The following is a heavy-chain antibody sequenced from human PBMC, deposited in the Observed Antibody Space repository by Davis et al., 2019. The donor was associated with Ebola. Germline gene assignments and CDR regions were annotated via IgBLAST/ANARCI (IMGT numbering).Heavy chain of an antibody. CDR1: GFTFSSYA. J-gene: IGHJ4*02. CDR3: AKNYDSSGYLTLYYFDF. D-gene: IGHD3-22*01. V-gene: IGHV3-23*01. CDR2: ISGSGGST. Sequence: GGSLRLSCAASGFTFSSYAMSWVRQAPWKGLEWVSDISGSGGSTYYADSVKGRFTISRDNSKNTLYLQMNSLRAEDTAVYYCAKNYDSSGYLTLYYFDFWGQGALVTVSS.